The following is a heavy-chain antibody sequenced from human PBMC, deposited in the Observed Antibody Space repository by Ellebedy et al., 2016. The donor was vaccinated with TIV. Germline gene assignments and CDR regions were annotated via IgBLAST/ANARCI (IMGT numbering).Heavy chain of an antibody. J-gene: IGHJ6*02. CDR2: INPSGGST. CDR3: AREVGAYLGDYYYGMDV. D-gene: IGHD1-26*01. Sequence: AASVKVSCKASGYTFTSYYMHWVRQAPGQGLEWMGIINPSGGSTSYAQKFQGRVTMTRDTSTSTVYMELSSLRSEDTVVYYCAREVGAYLGDYYYGMDVWGQGTTVTVSS. CDR1: GYTFTSYY. V-gene: IGHV1-46*01.